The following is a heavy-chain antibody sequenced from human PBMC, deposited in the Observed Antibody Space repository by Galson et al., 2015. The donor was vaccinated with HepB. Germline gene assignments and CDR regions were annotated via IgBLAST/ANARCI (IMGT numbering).Heavy chain of an antibody. D-gene: IGHD6-19*01. CDR1: GFTFSSYE. V-gene: IGHV3-48*03. Sequence: SLRLSCAASGFTFSSYEMNWVRQAPGKGLEWVSYISSSGSTIYYADSVKGRFTISRDNAKNSLYLQMNSLRAEDTAVYYCARNHRIAVAGFDYWGQGTLVTVSS. J-gene: IGHJ4*02. CDR2: ISSSGSTI. CDR3: ARNHRIAVAGFDY.